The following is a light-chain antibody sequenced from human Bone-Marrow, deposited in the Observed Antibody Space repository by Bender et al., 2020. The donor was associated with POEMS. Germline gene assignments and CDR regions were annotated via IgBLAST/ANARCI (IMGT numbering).Light chain of an antibody. CDR1: TLPNQY. V-gene: IGLV3-25*03. CDR2: KDN. J-gene: IGLJ3*02. CDR3: QSADRGGTYVV. Sequence: ELTQPPSVSVSPGQTARITCSGETLPNQYGHWYQQRTGQAPVLVIYKDNERPSGIPERISGSRSGTIATLTISGVKAEDEADYYCQSADRGGTYVVFGGGTKLTVL.